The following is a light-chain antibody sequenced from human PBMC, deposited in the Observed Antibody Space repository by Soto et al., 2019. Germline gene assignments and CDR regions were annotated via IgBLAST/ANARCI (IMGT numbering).Light chain of an antibody. V-gene: IGLV4-69*01. CDR2: LNSDGSH. Sequence: QSVLTQSPSASASLGASVKLTCTLISGHSSYAIAWHQQQPEKGPRYLMKLNSDGSHRKGDGIPDRFSGSSSGAERYLTISRLQSDDEADYYCQTWGTGIQVFGGGTKLTVL. CDR3: QTWGTGIQV. CDR1: SGHSSYA. J-gene: IGLJ3*02.